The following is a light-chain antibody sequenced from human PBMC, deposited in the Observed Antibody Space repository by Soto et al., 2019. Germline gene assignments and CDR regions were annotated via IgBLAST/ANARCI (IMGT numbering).Light chain of an antibody. CDR3: QPSYSTPYT. J-gene: IGKJ2*01. CDR2: AAS. Sequence: DIQMTQSPSSLSASVGDRVTITCRASQSISSYLNWYQQNPGKAPKLLIYAASSLQSGVPSRFSVSGSGTDFTLTISSLQPEDFATYYCQPSYSTPYTFGQGTKLDIK. CDR1: QSISSY. V-gene: IGKV1-39*01.